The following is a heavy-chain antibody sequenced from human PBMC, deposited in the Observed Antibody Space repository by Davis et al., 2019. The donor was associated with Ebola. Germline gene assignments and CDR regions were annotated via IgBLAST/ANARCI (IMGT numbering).Heavy chain of an antibody. CDR3: ARFSDDSGSYWSRRVVMGSSRLDGEPGYYFDY. J-gene: IGHJ4*02. V-gene: IGHV3-23*01. CDR1: VITFSSYA. CDR2: ISGSGGST. Sequence: PGGSLRLSCADSVITFSSYAMTWVRQAPGKGLEWVSAISGSGGSTYYADSVKGRFTISRDNSKNTLYLQMNSLRAEDTAVYYCARFSDDSGSYWSRRVVMGSSRLDGEPGYYFDYWGRGILVTLSS. D-gene: IGHD3-10*01.